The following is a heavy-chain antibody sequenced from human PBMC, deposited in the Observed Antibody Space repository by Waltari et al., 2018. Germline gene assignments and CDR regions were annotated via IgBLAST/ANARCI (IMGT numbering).Heavy chain of an antibody. CDR3: ASGYYYGSGSYYFFDY. V-gene: IGHV5-51*01. J-gene: IGHJ4*02. CDR2: IYPGDSDT. Sequence: EVPLVQSGAEVKKTGESLKISCKGSGYCFTSYWIGWVRQMPGKGLEWIGIIYPGDSDTRYSPSFQGQVTISADKSISTAYLQWSSLKASDTAMYYCASGYYYGSGSYYFFDYWGQGTLVTVSS. D-gene: IGHD3-10*01. CDR1: GYCFTSYW.